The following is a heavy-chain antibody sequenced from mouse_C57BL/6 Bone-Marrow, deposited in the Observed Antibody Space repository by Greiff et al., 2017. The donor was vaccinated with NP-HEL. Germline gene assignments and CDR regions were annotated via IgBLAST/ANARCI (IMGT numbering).Heavy chain of an antibody. CDR2: IWRGGST. J-gene: IGHJ3*01. Sequence: QVQLQQSGPGLVQPSQSLSITCTVSGFSLTSYGVHWVRQSPGKGLEWLGVIWRGGSTDYNAAFMSRLSITKDNSKSQVFFKMNSLQADDTAIYYCAKNGANWSSWFAYWGQGTLVTVSA. V-gene: IGHV2-5*01. CDR3: AKNGANWSSWFAY. D-gene: IGHD4-1*01. CDR1: GFSLTSYG.